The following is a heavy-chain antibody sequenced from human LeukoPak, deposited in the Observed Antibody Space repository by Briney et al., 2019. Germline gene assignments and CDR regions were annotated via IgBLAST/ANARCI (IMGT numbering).Heavy chain of an antibody. D-gene: IGHD3-3*01. V-gene: IGHV4-34*01. J-gene: IGHJ4*02. CDR1: GGSFSGYY. Sequence: SETLSLTCAVYGGSFSGYYWSWIRQPPGKGLEWIGEINHSGSTNYNPSLKSRVTISVDTSKNQFSLKLSSVTAADTAVYYCARGVYDFWSDYSASYFDYSGQGTLVTVSS. CDR2: INHSGST. CDR3: ARGVYDFWSDYSASYFDY.